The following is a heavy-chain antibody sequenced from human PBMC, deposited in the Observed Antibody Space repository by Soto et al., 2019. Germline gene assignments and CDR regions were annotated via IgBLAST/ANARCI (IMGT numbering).Heavy chain of an antibody. V-gene: IGHV4-34*01. CDR2: INNSGST. J-gene: IGHJ4*02. CDR3: ARVAHGATIFGVTIPRYFDY. D-gene: IGHD3-3*01. Sequence: THPRPLTAPVWGGIFRVYYWRWLSQPPGKGVEGIGEINNSGSTNYKPSLKSRVTISVDTSKNQFSLKLSSVTAADTAVYYCARVAHGATIFGVTIPRYFDYWGQG. CDR1: GGIFRVYY.